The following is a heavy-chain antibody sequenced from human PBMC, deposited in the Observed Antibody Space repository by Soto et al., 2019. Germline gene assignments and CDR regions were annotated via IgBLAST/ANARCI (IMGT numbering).Heavy chain of an antibody. Sequence: GGSLRLSCVASGFTFSNYNMSWVRQAPGKGLEWVSAISGSGGSTYYADSVKGRFTISRDNSKNTLYLQMNSLRAEDTAVYYCAKDRGIFGVVITPFDYWGQGTLVTVSS. V-gene: IGHV3-23*01. D-gene: IGHD3-3*01. J-gene: IGHJ4*02. CDR3: AKDRGIFGVVITPFDY. CDR2: ISGSGGST. CDR1: GFTFSNYN.